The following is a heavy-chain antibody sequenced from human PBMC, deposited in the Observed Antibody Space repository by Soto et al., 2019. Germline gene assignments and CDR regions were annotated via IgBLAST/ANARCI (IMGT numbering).Heavy chain of an antibody. Sequence: QVQLQESGTGLVKPSQTLSLTCTVSGGSISSGGYYWSWIRQPPGTGLEWIGYIYYSGSTYYNPSLKSRVTISVDTSDNQGSLKLSSVTAADMAVYYCARAVLGTGTSYPDYWGQGTLVTVSS. V-gene: IGHV4-31*03. CDR2: IYYSGST. CDR3: ARAVLGTGTSYPDY. CDR1: GGSISSGGYY. J-gene: IGHJ4*02. D-gene: IGHD3-10*01.